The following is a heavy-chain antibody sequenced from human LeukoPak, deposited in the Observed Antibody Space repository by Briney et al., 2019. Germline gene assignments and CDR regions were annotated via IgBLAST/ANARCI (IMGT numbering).Heavy chain of an antibody. V-gene: IGHV3-30-3*01. CDR1: GFTFSSYA. CDR3: ANPPYYYGSGSYTNYGMDV. D-gene: IGHD3-10*01. J-gene: IGHJ6*02. Sequence: GGSLRLSCAASGFTFSSYAMHWVRQAPGKGLEWVAVISYDGSNKYYADSVKGRFTISRDNSKNTLYLQMNSLRAEDTAVYYCANPPYYYGSGSYTNYGMDVWGQGTTVTVSS. CDR2: ISYDGSNK.